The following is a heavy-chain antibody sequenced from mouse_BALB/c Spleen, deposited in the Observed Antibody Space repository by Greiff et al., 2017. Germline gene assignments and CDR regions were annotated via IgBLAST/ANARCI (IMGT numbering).Heavy chain of an antibody. J-gene: IGHJ4*01. CDR1: GFTFSSYA. V-gene: IGHV5-9-1*01. Sequence: EVMLVESGGGLVKPGGSLKLSCAASGFTFSSYAMSWVRQTPEKRLEWVATISSGGSYTYYPDSVKGRFTISRDNAKNTLYLQMSSLRSEDTAMYYCARRGEVRRDGDAMDYWGQGTSVTVSS. CDR3: ARRGEVRRDGDAMDY. D-gene: IGHD2-14*01. CDR2: ISSGGSYT.